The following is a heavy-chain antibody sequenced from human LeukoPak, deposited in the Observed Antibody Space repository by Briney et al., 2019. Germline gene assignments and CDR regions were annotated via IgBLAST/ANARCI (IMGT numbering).Heavy chain of an antibody. CDR3: ASVGATWYCGGDCYPDY. Sequence: ASVKVSCKASGYTFTGYYMHCVRQAPGQGLDFMGWFNPNSGGTNYAQKFQGRVTMTRDTSISTAYMELSRLRSDDTAVYYCASVGATWYCGGDCYPDYWGQGTLVTVSS. CDR1: GYTFTGYY. V-gene: IGHV1-2*02. CDR2: FNPNSGGT. J-gene: IGHJ4*02. D-gene: IGHD2-21*01.